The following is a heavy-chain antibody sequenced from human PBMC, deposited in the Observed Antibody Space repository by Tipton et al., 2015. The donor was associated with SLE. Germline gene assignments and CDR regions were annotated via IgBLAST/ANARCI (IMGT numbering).Heavy chain of an antibody. J-gene: IGHJ3*02. CDR3: ARYITMIVVGEAFDI. CDR1: GGSFSGNY. CDR2: ITHSGAT. D-gene: IGHD3-22*01. V-gene: IGHV4-34*01. Sequence: TLSLTCVVYGGSFSGNYWIWIRQPPGKGLEWIGEITHSGATNYNPSLKSRVTIAPDTSKNQFSLKLSSVTAADTAVYYCARYITMIVVGEAFDIWGQGTMVTVSS.